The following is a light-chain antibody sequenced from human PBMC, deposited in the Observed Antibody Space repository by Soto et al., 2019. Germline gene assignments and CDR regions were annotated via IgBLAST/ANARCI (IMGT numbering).Light chain of an antibody. CDR2: KAS. V-gene: IGKV1-5*03. Sequence: DSQMTQSPSTLSASVGDRVTITCRASQSISSWLAWYQHKPGKAPNLLIYKASSLESGVPSRFSGSGSGTEFTLTVSSLQPDDLATYYCQQYDSYPLTFGGGTKVEIK. CDR1: QSISSW. J-gene: IGKJ4*01. CDR3: QQYDSYPLT.